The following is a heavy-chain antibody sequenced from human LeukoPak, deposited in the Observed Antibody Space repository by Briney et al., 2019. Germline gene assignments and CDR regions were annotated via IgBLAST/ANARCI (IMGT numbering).Heavy chain of an antibody. CDR3: ARGYSSSSDWFDP. D-gene: IGHD6-6*01. Sequence: GGSLRLSCAASGFTFTNYWMSWVRQAPGKGLELVANIKLDRSEKYYVDSVKGRFTISRDNAKNSLNLQMNSLRAEDTAVYYCARGYSSSSDWFDPWGQGTLVTVSS. J-gene: IGHJ5*02. V-gene: IGHV3-7*03. CDR2: IKLDRSEK. CDR1: GFTFTNYW.